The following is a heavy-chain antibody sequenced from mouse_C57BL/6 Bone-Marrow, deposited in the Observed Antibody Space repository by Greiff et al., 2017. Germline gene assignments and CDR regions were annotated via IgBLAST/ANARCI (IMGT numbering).Heavy chain of an antibody. CDR3: ARRGDGYRTFAMDY. J-gene: IGHJ4*01. V-gene: IGHV1-63*01. CDR2: IYPGGGYT. D-gene: IGHD2-3*01. CDR1: GYTFTNYW. Sequence: VQLQQSGAELVRPGTSVKMSCKASGYTFTNYWIGWAKQRPGHGLEWIGDIYPGGGYTNYNEKFKGKATLTADKSSSSDYMQFSSLTSEDSAIYYCARRGDGYRTFAMDYWGQGTSVTVSS.